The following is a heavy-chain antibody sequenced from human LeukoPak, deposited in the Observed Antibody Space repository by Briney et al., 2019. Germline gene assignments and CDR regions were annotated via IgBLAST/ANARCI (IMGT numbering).Heavy chain of an antibody. CDR1: GYTFTGYY. J-gene: IGHJ4*02. CDR2: INPNSGGT. V-gene: IGHV1-2*02. Sequence: ASVKVSCKASGYTFTGYYMHWVRQAPGQGLEWMGWINPNSGGTNYAQKFQGRVTMTRDTSISTAYMELGRLRSDDTAVYYCASRGYSYGKYYFDYWGQGTLVTVSS. CDR3: ASRGYSYGKYYFDY. D-gene: IGHD5-18*01.